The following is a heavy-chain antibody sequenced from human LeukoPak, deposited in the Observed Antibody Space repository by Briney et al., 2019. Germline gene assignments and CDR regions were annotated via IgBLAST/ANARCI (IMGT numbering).Heavy chain of an antibody. CDR2: INPSGGST. D-gene: IGHD3-10*01. J-gene: IGHJ6*03. CDR3: ARGPRITLVRGGQWYLYMDV. CDR1: GYTFTSYY. V-gene: IGHV1-46*01. Sequence: ASVKVSCKASGYTFTSYYIHWVRQAPGQGLEWMGIINPSGGSTNYAQKFQGRVTMTRDTSTSTVYMELSSLRSDDTAVYYCARGPRITLVRGGQWYLYMDVWGKGTTVTVSS.